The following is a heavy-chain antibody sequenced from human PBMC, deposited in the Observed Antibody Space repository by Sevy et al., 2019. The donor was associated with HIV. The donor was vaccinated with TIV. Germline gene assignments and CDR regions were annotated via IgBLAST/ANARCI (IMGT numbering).Heavy chain of an antibody. CDR3: ARDLPPSATTVAHFDY. V-gene: IGHV3-48*03. CDR2: ISNSGNTR. J-gene: IGHJ4*02. D-gene: IGHD4-17*01. Sequence: GGSLRLSCAASGFTFSSYEMNWVRQAPGKGLEWVSYISNSGNTRSYSDSVRGRFTISRDNAGNSLYLQMKSLRAEDTAVYYCARDLPPSATTVAHFDYWGQGTLVSVSS. CDR1: GFTFSSYE.